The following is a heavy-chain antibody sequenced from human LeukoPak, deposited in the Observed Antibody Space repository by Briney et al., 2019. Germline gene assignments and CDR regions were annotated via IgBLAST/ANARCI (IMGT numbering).Heavy chain of an antibody. D-gene: IGHD5-24*01. CDR3: ARGGRDGYRDY. Sequence: SETLSLTCTVSGGSISSYYWSWIRQPPGKRLEWIGYIYYSGSTNYNPSLKSRVTISVDTSKNQFSLKLSSVTAADTAVYYCARGGRDGYRDYWGQGTPVTVSS. CDR1: GGSISSYY. J-gene: IGHJ4*02. CDR2: IYYSGST. V-gene: IGHV4-59*01.